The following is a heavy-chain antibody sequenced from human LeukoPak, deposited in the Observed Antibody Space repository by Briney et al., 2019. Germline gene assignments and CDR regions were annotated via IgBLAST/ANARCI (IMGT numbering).Heavy chain of an antibody. CDR3: ARGGYSRSWYHDS. CDR2: ISSSSSYM. Sequence: AGGSLRLSCAASGFTFSSYSMNWVRQAPGKGLEWVSSISSSSSYMYYADSVKGRFTISRDNAKSSLYMQVNSLRAEDTAVYYCARGGYSRSWYHDSWGQGTLVTVSS. D-gene: IGHD6-13*01. J-gene: IGHJ4*02. V-gene: IGHV3-21*01. CDR1: GFTFSSYS.